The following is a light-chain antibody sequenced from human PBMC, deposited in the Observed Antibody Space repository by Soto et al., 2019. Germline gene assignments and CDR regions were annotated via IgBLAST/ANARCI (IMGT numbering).Light chain of an antibody. CDR2: RNN. Sequence: QSVLTQPASVSGSPGQSITISCTGTSSSVGGFDYVSWYQQLPGMAPKLLIYRNNQRPSGVPDRFSGSKSGTSASLAISGLHSEDEADYYCAAWDDSLNGRVFGGGTKLTVL. CDR1: SSSVGGFDY. J-gene: IGLJ3*02. CDR3: AAWDDSLNGRV. V-gene: IGLV1-44*01.